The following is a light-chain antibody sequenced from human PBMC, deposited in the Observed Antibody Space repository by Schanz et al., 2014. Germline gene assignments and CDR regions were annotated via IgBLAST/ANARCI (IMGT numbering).Light chain of an antibody. CDR2: GAS. J-gene: IGKJ2*01. CDR1: QGVSSSD. CDR3: QQYHTSPYT. V-gene: IGKV3-20*01. Sequence: EIVLTQSPATLSLSPGERATLSCRASQGVSSSDLAWYQQKAGQAPRLLIYGASSRATGIPDRFSGSGSGADFTLTISRLEPEDFAVYYCQQYHTSPYTFGQGTKLEIK.